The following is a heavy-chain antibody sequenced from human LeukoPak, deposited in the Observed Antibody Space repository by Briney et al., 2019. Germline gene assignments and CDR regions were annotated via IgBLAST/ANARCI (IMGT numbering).Heavy chain of an antibody. CDR2: IYYSGST. D-gene: IGHD3-22*01. CDR1: GGSISSGDYY. V-gene: IGHV4-30-4*01. J-gene: IGHJ3*02. Sequence: SETLSLTCTVSGGSISSGDYYWSWIRQPPGKGLEWIGYIYYSGSTYYNPSLKSRVTISVDTSKNQFSLKLSSVTAADTAVYYCARDSALIRTYDSSGRRAFDIWGQGTMVTVSS. CDR3: ARDSALIRTYDSSGRRAFDI.